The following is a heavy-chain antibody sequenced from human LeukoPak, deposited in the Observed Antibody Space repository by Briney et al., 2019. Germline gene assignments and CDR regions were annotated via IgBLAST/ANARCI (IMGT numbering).Heavy chain of an antibody. CDR3: ARVGGHCTSTSCPPPDY. CDR2: IDSSSRYI. J-gene: IGHJ4*02. CDR1: GFTFSDYS. D-gene: IGHD2-2*01. Sequence: PGGSLRLSCAASGFTFSDYSMDWVRQAPGKGLEWVSFIDSSSRYIYQADSVKGRFTISRDNAKSSVFLQMNSLRAEDTAVYYCARVGGHCTSTSCPPPDYWGQGTLVTVSS. V-gene: IGHV3-21*01.